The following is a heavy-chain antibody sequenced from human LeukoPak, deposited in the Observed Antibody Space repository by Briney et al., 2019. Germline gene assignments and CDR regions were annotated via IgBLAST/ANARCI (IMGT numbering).Heavy chain of an antibody. CDR1: GYTFTGYY. Sequence: ASVKVSCKASGYTFTGYYMHWVRQAPGQGLEWMGWINPNSGGTNYAQKIQGRVTMTRDTSISTAYIELSRLRSDDTAVYYCARDAGTTGPIDYWGQGTLVTVSS. CDR2: INPNSGGT. CDR3: ARDAGTTGPIDY. D-gene: IGHD1-7*01. V-gene: IGHV1-2*02. J-gene: IGHJ4*02.